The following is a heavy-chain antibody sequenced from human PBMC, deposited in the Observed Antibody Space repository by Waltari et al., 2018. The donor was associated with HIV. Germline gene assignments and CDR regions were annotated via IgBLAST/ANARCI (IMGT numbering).Heavy chain of an antibody. CDR3: ARVNQDGGNSEPLDY. Sequence: QWGAGLLRPSETLSLTCAVYGETFSGYYWSWIRQPPGKGLEWIGEINQSGRTNYNPSLKSRVTMSVDTSKNQFSLRLNFVTAADTAVYYCARVNQDGGNSEPLDYWGQGTLVTVSS. D-gene: IGHD2-21*02. J-gene: IGHJ4*02. CDR2: INQSGRT. CDR1: GETFSGYY. V-gene: IGHV4-34*01.